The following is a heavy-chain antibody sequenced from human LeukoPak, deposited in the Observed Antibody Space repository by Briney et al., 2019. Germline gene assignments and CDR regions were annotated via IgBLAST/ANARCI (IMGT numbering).Heavy chain of an antibody. J-gene: IGHJ4*02. CDR1: GSTFSSYS. Sequence: GGSLRLSCAASGSTFSSYSMNWVRQAPGKGLEWVSYISSSSSTIYYADSVKGQFTISRDNAKNSLYLQMNSLRAEDTAVYYCARSDRITIFGVISRRGAYYFDYWGQGTLVTVSS. CDR2: ISSSSSTI. D-gene: IGHD3-3*01. CDR3: ARSDRITIFGVISRRGAYYFDY. V-gene: IGHV3-48*01.